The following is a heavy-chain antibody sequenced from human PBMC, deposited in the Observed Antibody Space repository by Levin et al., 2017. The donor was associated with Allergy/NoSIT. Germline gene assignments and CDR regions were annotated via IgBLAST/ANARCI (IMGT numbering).Heavy chain of an antibody. CDR3: ARSDHYYAGSRTVDF. D-gene: IGHD3-10*01. CDR2: MNPNTGST. Sequence: ASVKVSCKASGYSFTSYDINWVRQAAGQGLEWMGWMNPNTGSTGYVERFQGRVTMTRDTSTSTAYMELDSLTSEDTAVYYCARSDHYYAGSRTVDFWGQGTLVTVSS. V-gene: IGHV1-8*01. CDR1: GYSFTSYD. J-gene: IGHJ4*02.